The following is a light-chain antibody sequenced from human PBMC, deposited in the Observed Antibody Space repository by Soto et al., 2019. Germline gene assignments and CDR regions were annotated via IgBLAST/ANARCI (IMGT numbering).Light chain of an antibody. Sequence: QSALTQPASVSGSPGQSITISCTGTGSDVGGYNYVSWYQQHPGKAPKVMIYDVSNRPSGVSNRFSGSKSGNTASLTISGLQSEDEADYSCSSYTSASTPLVFGGGTKLTGL. J-gene: IGLJ2*01. CDR1: GSDVGGYNY. CDR2: DVS. CDR3: SSYTSASTPLV. V-gene: IGLV2-14*01.